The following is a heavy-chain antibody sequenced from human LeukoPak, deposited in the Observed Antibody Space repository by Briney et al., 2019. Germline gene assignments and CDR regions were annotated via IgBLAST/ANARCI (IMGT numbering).Heavy chain of an antibody. Sequence: AGGSLRLSCAVSGFTFSSYAMSWVRQAPGKGLEWVSAISGSGGSTYYADSVKGRFTISRDNSKNTLYLQMNSLRAEDTAVYYCARGVVYCSSTSCYEYWGQGTLVTVPS. CDR2: ISGSGGST. D-gene: IGHD2-2*01. CDR3: ARGVVYCSSTSCYEY. CDR1: GFTFSSYA. V-gene: IGHV3-23*01. J-gene: IGHJ4*02.